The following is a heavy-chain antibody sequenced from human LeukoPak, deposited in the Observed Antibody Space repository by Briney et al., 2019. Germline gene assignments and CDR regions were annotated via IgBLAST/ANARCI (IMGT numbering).Heavy chain of an antibody. D-gene: IGHD1-26*01. V-gene: IGHV3-23*01. CDR1: GLTFSSYA. J-gene: IGHJ4*02. CDR3: AKSVSPGGYVGSLYFFDD. Sequence: GGSLRLSCAASGLTFSSYAMSWVRQAPGKGLEWVSTISGSGGTTYYADSVEGQFTISRDNSKNTVSLQMNSLRAEDTAIYYCAKSVSPGGYVGSLYFFDDWGQGTLVTVSS. CDR2: ISGSGGTT.